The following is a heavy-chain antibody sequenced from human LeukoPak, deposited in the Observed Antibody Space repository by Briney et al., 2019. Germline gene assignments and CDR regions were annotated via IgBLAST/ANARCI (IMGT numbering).Heavy chain of an antibody. V-gene: IGHV3-9*01. CDR1: GFTFDDCA. CDR3: AKVPGGGLTPHFDY. CDR2: ISWNSGNI. Sequence: GRSLRLSCAASGFTFDDCAMHWVRQAPGEGLEWVSGISWNSGNIDYADSVKGRFAISRDNTKNSLNLQMNNLRAEDTAFYYCAKVPGGGLTPHFDYWGQGALVTVSS. J-gene: IGHJ4*02. D-gene: IGHD3-10*01.